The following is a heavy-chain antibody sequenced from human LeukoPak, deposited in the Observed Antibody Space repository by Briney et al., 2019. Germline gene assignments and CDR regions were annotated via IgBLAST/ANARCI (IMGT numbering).Heavy chain of an antibody. Sequence: GGSLRLSCAASGFTFSSYGMHWVRQAPGKGLEWVAVISYDGSNKYYADSVKGRYTISRDNSKNTLYLQMNSLRAEDTAVYYCAKDRRLYDSSGKGDYWGQGTLVTVSS. V-gene: IGHV3-30*18. CDR3: AKDRRLYDSSGKGDY. J-gene: IGHJ4*02. CDR1: GFTFSSYG. CDR2: ISYDGSNK. D-gene: IGHD3-22*01.